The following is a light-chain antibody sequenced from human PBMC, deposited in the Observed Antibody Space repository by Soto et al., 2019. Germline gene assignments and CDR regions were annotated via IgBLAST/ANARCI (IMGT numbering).Light chain of an antibody. CDR1: QSVSNN. Sequence: EIVLTQSAGAVSLSPGERATLSCRASQSVSNNYLAGYQQKPGQAPRLLIYGASNRATGIPDRFSGSGSGTEFTLTISSLQSEDFAVYYCQQYNNWPPITFGQGTRLENK. CDR3: QQYNNWPPIT. J-gene: IGKJ5*01. V-gene: IGKV3D-15*01. CDR2: GAS.